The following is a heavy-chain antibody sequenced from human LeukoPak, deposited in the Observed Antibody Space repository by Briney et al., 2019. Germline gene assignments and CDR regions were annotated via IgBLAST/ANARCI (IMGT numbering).Heavy chain of an antibody. D-gene: IGHD2-2*01. Sequence: SETLSLTCTVSGYSISSGYYWGWIRQPPGKGLEWNGSIYHSGSTYYNPSLKSRVTISVDTSKNQFSLKLSSVTAADPDVYYCARGTAMPWDYYYYYYMDVWGKGTTVTVSS. CDR2: IYHSGST. CDR3: ARGTAMPWDYYYYYYMDV. V-gene: IGHV4-38-2*02. J-gene: IGHJ6*03. CDR1: GYSISSGYY.